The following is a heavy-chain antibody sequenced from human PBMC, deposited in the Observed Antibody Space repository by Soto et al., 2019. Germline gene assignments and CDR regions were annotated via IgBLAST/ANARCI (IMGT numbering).Heavy chain of an antibody. CDR2: ISSSGSTI. Sequence: GGSLRLSCAASGFTCTRYSMSWIRQAPGKGLEWVSYISSSGSTIYYADSVKGRFTISRDNAKNSLYLQMNSLRAEDTAVYYCARDHPAANYFDYWGQGTLVTVSS. CDR1: GFTCTRYS. D-gene: IGHD2-15*01. CDR3: ARDHPAANYFDY. J-gene: IGHJ4*02. V-gene: IGHV3-48*04.